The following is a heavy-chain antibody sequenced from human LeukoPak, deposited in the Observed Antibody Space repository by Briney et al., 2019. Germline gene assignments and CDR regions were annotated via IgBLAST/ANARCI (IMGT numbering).Heavy chain of an antibody. J-gene: IGHJ6*03. CDR3: ARGPLAAADDYYMDV. Sequence: ASVKVSCKASGYTFTSYDINWVRQATGQGPEWMGWMNPNSGNTGYAQKFQGRVTITRNTSISTAYMELSSLRSEDTAVYYCARGPLAAADDYYMDVWGKGTTVTVSS. CDR2: MNPNSGNT. V-gene: IGHV1-8*03. D-gene: IGHD6-13*01. CDR1: GYTFTSYD.